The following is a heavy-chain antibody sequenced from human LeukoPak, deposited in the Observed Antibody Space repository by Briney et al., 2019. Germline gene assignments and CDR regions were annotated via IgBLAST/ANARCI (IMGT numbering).Heavy chain of an antibody. CDR1: GYTFTSYA. CDR2: INPNSGGT. J-gene: IGHJ5*02. CDR3: ARDPLTVRQQLVRNWFDP. Sequence: ASVKVSCKASGYTFTSYAISWVRQAPGQGLEWMGRINPNSGGTNYAQKFQGRVTMTRDTSISTAYMELSRLRSDDTAVYYCARDPLTVRQQLVRNWFDPWGQGTLVTVSS. D-gene: IGHD6-13*01. V-gene: IGHV1-2*06.